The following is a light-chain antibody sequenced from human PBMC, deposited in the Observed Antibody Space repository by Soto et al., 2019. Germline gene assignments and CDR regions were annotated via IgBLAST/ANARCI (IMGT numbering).Light chain of an antibody. V-gene: IGKV3-20*01. Sequence: EIMLTQSPGTLSLSPGERATLSCRASQNVSSFYLAWYQQKPGQAPRLLIYGASNRATGIPDRFSGSGSGTDFTLTICRLKPEDFAVYYCQQYGNSPFTFGPGTTVDIK. CDR3: QQYGNSPFT. CDR2: GAS. J-gene: IGKJ3*01. CDR1: QNVSSFY.